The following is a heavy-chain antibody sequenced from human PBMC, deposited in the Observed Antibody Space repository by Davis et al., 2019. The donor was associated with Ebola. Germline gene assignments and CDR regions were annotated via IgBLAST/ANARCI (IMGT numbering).Heavy chain of an antibody. V-gene: IGHV3-15*01. CDR2: IKSKTDGGTT. CDR1: GFTFSSYS. Sequence: GESLKISCAASGFTFSSYSMNWVRQAPGKGLEWVGRIKSKTDGGTTDYAAPVKGRFTISRDDSKNTLYLQMNSLKTEDTAVYYCTTGGLWFGELGWFDPWGQGTLVTVSS. D-gene: IGHD3-10*01. CDR3: TTGGLWFGELGWFDP. J-gene: IGHJ5*02.